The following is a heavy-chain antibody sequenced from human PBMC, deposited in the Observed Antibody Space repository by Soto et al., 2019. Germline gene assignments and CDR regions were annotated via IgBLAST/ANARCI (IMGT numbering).Heavy chain of an antibody. Sequence: EGQLLESGGGLVQPGGSLRLSCAASGFTFSSYAMSWVRQAPGKGLEWVSGISGRDGTTYYADSVKGRFAISRDNSKNTLYLQMNRLRAEDTAVYYCAKIWFGELSHFDYWGQGTLVTVSS. V-gene: IGHV3-23*01. CDR1: GFTFSSYA. D-gene: IGHD3-10*01. CDR2: ISGRDGTT. CDR3: AKIWFGELSHFDY. J-gene: IGHJ4*02.